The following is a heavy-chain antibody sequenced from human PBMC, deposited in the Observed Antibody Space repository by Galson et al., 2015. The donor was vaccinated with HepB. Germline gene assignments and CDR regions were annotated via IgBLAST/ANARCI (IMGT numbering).Heavy chain of an antibody. CDR1: GFTFSSYG. V-gene: IGHV3-30*03. D-gene: IGHD3-22*01. Sequence: SLRLSCAASGFTFSSYGMHWVRQAPGKGLEWVAVISYDGSNKYYADSVKGRFTISRDNSKNTLYLQMNSLRAEDTAVYYCARASYDSSGYYSGYWGQGTLVTVSS. J-gene: IGHJ4*02. CDR2: ISYDGSNK. CDR3: ARASYDSSGYYSGY.